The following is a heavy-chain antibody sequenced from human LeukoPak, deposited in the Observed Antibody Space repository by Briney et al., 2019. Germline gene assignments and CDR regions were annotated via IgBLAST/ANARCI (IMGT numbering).Heavy chain of an antibody. Sequence: GGSLRLSCAASGFTFSSYAMSWVRQAPGKGLEWVSAISGSGGSTYYADSAKGRVTISRDNSKNTLYLQMNSLRAEDTAVYYCAKREGDIIVVPAGTFDYWGQGTLVTVSS. CDR1: GFTFSSYA. J-gene: IGHJ4*02. D-gene: IGHD2-2*01. CDR2: ISGSGGST. V-gene: IGHV3-23*01. CDR3: AKREGDIIVVPAGTFDY.